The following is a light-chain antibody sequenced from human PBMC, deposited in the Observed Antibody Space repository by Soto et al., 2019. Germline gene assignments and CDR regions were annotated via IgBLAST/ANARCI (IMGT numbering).Light chain of an antibody. CDR1: RLEKRY. CDR2: QHT. Sequence: SYELTQPPSVSVSPGQTASITCSGDRLEKRYVCWYQQKPGQSPLLILYQHTTRPSGIPERFSGSKSENTATLTISGAQPMDEADYYCQAWDMGTVFGGGTKLTVL. CDR3: QAWDMGTV. V-gene: IGLV3-1*01. J-gene: IGLJ2*01.